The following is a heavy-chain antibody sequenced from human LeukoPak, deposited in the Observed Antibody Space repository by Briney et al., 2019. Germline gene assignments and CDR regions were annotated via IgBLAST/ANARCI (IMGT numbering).Heavy chain of an antibody. J-gene: IGHJ3*01. CDR2: IIPLFGTS. Sequence: SVKVSCKASGGTFSSYAINWVRQAPGQGLEWTGGIIPLFGTSNYAQRFQARVTITADESTSTAYMELSSLRSEDTAVYYCARDSYNWNALGKAFDVWGQGTMVTVSS. D-gene: IGHD1-1*01. CDR1: GGTFSSYA. V-gene: IGHV1-69*01. CDR3: ARDSYNWNALGKAFDV.